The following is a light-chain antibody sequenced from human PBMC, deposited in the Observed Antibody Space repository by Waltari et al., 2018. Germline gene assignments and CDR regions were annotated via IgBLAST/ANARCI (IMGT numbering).Light chain of an antibody. J-gene: IGKJ1*01. CDR1: QTISSW. Sequence: DIQMTQSPSTLSASVGDRVTITCRASQTISSWLAWYQQTPGKPPKLLIYKASSLESGVPSTFSGSGSGTEFTLTICSLQPEDFATYYCQQYNSYPWTFGQGTKVEMK. CDR2: KAS. CDR3: QQYNSYPWT. V-gene: IGKV1-5*03.